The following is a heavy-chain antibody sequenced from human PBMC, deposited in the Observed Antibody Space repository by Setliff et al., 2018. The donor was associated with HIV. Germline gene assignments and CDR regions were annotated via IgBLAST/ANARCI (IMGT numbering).Heavy chain of an antibody. CDR1: GYTFTTYD. Sequence: GASVKVSCKAFGYTFTTYDIHWVRQATGQGLGWMAWVSPKSGNSGLAQKFQGRITMTRNTSISTVYMEVSSLRSEDTAVYYCAREKTNGWYDLDYWGQGALVTVSS. CDR3: AREKTNGWYDLDY. J-gene: IGHJ4*02. V-gene: IGHV1-8*02. D-gene: IGHD3-3*01. CDR2: VSPKSGNS.